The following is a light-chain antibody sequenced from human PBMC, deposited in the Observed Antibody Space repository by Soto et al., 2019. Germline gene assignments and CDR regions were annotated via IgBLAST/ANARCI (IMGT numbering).Light chain of an antibody. CDR3: QHYKTWPLS. V-gene: IGKV3-15*01. CDR1: QGIGST. J-gene: IGKJ4*01. Sequence: IVMTQSPATLSVSPGERATLSCRASQGIGSTLAWYQQKPGQTPRLLIYDASTRATGIPARLSGIGSGTEFTLIISSLQSEGFGVYYCQHYKTWPLSFGGGTKVDIK. CDR2: DAS.